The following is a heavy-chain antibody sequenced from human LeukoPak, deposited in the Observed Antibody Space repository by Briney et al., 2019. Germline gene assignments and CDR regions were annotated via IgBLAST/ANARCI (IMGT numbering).Heavy chain of an antibody. V-gene: IGHV4-39*01. J-gene: IGHJ4*02. CDR2: IYYSGST. CDR3: ARHGRSSSWDLDY. D-gene: IGHD6-13*01. CDR1: GGSISSSSYY. Sequence: SETLSLTCTVSGGSISSSSYYWGWIRQPPGKGLEWIGSIYYSGSTYYNPSLKSRVTISVDTSKNQFSLKLSSVTAADTAVYYCARHGRSSSWDLDYWGQGTLVTVPS.